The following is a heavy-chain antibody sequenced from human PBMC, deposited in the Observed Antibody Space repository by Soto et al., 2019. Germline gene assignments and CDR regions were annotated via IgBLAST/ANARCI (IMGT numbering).Heavy chain of an antibody. V-gene: IGHV3-53*01. CDR1: GFTVSSSY. CDR2: IYSGGST. CDR3: ARDRVGANDY. J-gene: IGHJ4*02. D-gene: IGHD1-26*01. Sequence: GGSLRLSCAASGFTVSSSYLNWVRQAQGKGLEWVSIIYSGGSTYYADSVKGLFTISRDNSKNTLYLQMNNLRAEDTAVYYCARDRVGANDYWGQGTLVTVSS.